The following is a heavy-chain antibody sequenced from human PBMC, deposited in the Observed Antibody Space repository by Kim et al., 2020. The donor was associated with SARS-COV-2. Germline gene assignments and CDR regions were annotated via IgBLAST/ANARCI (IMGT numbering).Heavy chain of an antibody. Sequence: SVKVSCKASGGTFSSYAISWVRQAPGQGLEWMGGIIPIFGTANYAQKFQGRVTITADESTSTAYMELSSLRSEDTAVYYCARIRPPFCGGDCYYFDYWGQGTLVTVSS. CDR3: ARIRPPFCGGDCYYFDY. D-gene: IGHD2-21*02. V-gene: IGHV1-69*13. CDR2: IIPIFGTA. J-gene: IGHJ4*02. CDR1: GGTFSSYA.